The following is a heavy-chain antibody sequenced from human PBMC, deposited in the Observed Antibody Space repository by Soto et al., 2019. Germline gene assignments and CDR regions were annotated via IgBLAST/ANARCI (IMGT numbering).Heavy chain of an antibody. CDR2: IDPSDSQT. D-gene: IGHD3-22*01. Sequence: ESLKISCKGSGYSFAGYWITWVRQIPGKGLGWMGRIDPSDSQTYYSPSFRGHVTISAAKSITTVFLQWSSLRASDTAMYYCARQIYDSDSGPNFQYYFDSWGQGTLVTVSS. CDR1: GYSFAGYW. J-gene: IGHJ4*02. CDR3: ARQIYDSDSGPNFQYYFDS. V-gene: IGHV5-10-1*01.